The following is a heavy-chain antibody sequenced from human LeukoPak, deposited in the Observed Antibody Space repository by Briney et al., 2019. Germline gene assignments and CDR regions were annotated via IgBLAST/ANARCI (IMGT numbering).Heavy chain of an antibody. CDR3: AKGFGELS. CDR1: GFTFGSYW. Sequence: PGGSLRLSCAASGFTFGSYWMSWVRQAPGKGLEWVANIKHDGREKNYVDSVQGRFTISRDNAKNSLYLQMNSLRAEDTALYYCAKGFGELSWGQGALVTVSS. CDR2: IKHDGREK. V-gene: IGHV3-7*04. J-gene: IGHJ5*02. D-gene: IGHD3-10*01.